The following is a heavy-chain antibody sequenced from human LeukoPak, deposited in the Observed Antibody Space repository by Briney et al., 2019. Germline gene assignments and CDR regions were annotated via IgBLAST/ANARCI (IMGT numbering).Heavy chain of an antibody. V-gene: IGHV1-18*01. D-gene: IGHD3-22*01. CDR1: GYTFTSYG. J-gene: IGHJ4*02. CDR2: ISAYNGNT. Sequence: EASVKVSCKASGYTFTSYGISWVRQAPGQGLEWMGWISAYNGNTNYAQKLQGRVTMTTDTSTSTAYMELRSLRSDDTAVYYCARDDSNYYYDSSGYYPVVDWGQGTLVTVSS. CDR3: ARDDSNYYYDSSGYYPVVD.